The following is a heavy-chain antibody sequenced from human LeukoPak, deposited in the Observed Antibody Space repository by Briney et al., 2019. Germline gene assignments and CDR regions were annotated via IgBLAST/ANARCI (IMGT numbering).Heavy chain of an antibody. V-gene: IGHV4-34*01. CDR1: GGSFSGYY. J-gene: IGHJ2*01. CDR3: ARDSNTYYYDSSSARYFDL. CDR2: INHSGST. D-gene: IGHD3-22*01. Sequence: SETLSLTCAVYGGSFSGYYWSWIRQPPGKGLEWIGEINHSGSTNYNPSLKSRVTISVDTSKNQFSLKLSSVTAADTAVYYCARDSNTYYYDSSSARYFDLWGCGTLVTVSS.